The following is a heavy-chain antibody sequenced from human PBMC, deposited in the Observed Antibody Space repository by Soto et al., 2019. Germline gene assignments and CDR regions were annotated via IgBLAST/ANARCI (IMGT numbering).Heavy chain of an antibody. CDR3: ARGGGVTTIPLGFDY. CDR1: GFTFSNYW. Sequence: EVQLVESGGGLVQPGGSLRLSCAASGFTFSNYWMHWFRQAPGKGLVWVSRANSDGSTTDYADSVKGRLTRSRDNAKNTLDLQMNSLRAEYTAVYYCARGGGVTTIPLGFDYWGQGTVVTVSS. D-gene: IGHD2-21*02. V-gene: IGHV3-74*01. CDR2: ANSDGSTT. J-gene: IGHJ4*02.